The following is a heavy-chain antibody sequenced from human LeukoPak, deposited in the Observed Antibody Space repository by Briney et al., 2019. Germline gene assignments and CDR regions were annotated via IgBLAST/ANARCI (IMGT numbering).Heavy chain of an antibody. Sequence: PSETLSLICTVSGYSLSSGYYWGWIRQPPGKGLEWIGSIYDRGSTYSNPSLRSRVTISVDTSKKEFSLKLSSVTAADTAVYYCATDRGLVVITDWGQGTLVTVSS. CDR1: GYSLSSGYY. J-gene: IGHJ4*02. CDR3: ATDRGLVVITD. D-gene: IGHD3-22*01. V-gene: IGHV4-38-2*02. CDR2: IYDRGST.